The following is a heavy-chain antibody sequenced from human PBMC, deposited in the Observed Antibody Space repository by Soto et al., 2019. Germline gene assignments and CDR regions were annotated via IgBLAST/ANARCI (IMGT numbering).Heavy chain of an antibody. CDR2: INHSGST. D-gene: IGHD3-3*01. Sequence: PSETLSLTCAVYGGSFSGYYWSWIRQPPGKGLEWIGEINHSGSTNYNPSLKSRVTISVDTSKNQFSLKLSSVTAADTAVYYCARGESVLRFLECSVDRAFDIWGQGTMVTVSS. V-gene: IGHV4-34*01. CDR1: GGSFSGYY. CDR3: ARGESVLRFLECSVDRAFDI. J-gene: IGHJ3*02.